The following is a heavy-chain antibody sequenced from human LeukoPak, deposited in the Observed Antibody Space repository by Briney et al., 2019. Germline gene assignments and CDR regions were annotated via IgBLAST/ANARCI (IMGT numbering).Heavy chain of an antibody. CDR3: ARDRRTAHHFDY. CDR2: IIPILGIA. CDR1: GGTFSSYA. J-gene: IGHJ4*02. V-gene: IGHV1-69*04. Sequence: ASVKVSCKASGGTFSSYAISWVRQAPGQGLEWMGRIIPILGIANYAQKFQGRVTITADKSTSTAYMELNSLRAEDTAVYYCARDRRTAHHFDYWGQGTLVTVSS. D-gene: IGHD5-18*01.